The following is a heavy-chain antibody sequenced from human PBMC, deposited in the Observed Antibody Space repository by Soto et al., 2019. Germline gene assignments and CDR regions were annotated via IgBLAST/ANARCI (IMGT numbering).Heavy chain of an antibody. J-gene: IGHJ5*02. CDR1: GYTFTSYG. Sequence: QVQLVQSGAEVKKPGASVKVSCKASGYTFTSYGISWVRQAPGQGLEWMGWISAYNGNTNYAQKLQGRVTMTTDTATSTGYMEVRSLRSDDTAVYSCARVGVTYYDILTGYSPFDPWGQGTLVTVSS. CDR3: ARVGVTYYDILTGYSPFDP. CDR2: ISAYNGNT. D-gene: IGHD3-9*01. V-gene: IGHV1-18*01.